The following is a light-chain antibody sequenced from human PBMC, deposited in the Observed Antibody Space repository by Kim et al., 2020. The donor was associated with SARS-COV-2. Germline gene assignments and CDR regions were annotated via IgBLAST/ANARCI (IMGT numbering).Light chain of an antibody. CDR2: GKN. V-gene: IGLV3-19*01. Sequence: SSELTQDPAVSVALGQTVRITCQGDSLRSYYATWYQQKPGQAPIVVIYGKNNRPSGIPDRFSGSSSGDTASLTITGTQAGDEADYYCNSRGSNDNERFGG. J-gene: IGLJ2*01. CDR3: NSRGSNDNER. CDR1: SLRSYY.